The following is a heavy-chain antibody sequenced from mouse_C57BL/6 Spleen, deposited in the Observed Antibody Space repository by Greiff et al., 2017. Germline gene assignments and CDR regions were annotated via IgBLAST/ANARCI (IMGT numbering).Heavy chain of an antibody. Sequence: VQLVESGPELVKPGASVKISCKASGYAFSSSWMNWVKQRPGKGLEWIGRIYPGDGDTNYNGKLKGKATLTADKSSSTAYMQLSSLTSEDSAVYFCARGEVYYYGSSLDVWGTGTTVTVSS. CDR2: IYPGDGDT. D-gene: IGHD1-1*01. CDR3: ARGEVYYYGSSLDV. J-gene: IGHJ1*03. CDR1: GYAFSSSW. V-gene: IGHV1-82*01.